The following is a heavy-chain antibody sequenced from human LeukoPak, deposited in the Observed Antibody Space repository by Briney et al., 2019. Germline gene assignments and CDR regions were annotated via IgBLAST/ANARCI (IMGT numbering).Heavy chain of an antibody. CDR2: IYYSGST. CDR1: GGSIISYY. Sequence: SETLSLTCTVPGGSIISYYWSWIRQPPGKGLEWIGYIYYSGSTNYNPSLKSRATISVDTSKNQFSLKLSSVTAADTAVYYCARGADYGDYGLGYWGQGILVTAAS. CDR3: ARGADYGDYGLGY. V-gene: IGHV4-59*01. J-gene: IGHJ4*02. D-gene: IGHD4-17*01.